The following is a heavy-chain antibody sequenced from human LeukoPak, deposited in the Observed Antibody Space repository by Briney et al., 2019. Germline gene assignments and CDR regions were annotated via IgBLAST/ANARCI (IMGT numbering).Heavy chain of an antibody. J-gene: IGHJ4*02. Sequence: PGGSLRLSCAASGFTFTNYAMSWARQAPGKGLEWVASINHNGNVDYYVGSVKGRFTISRDNAKNSLYLQMSNLRAEDTAVYYCAREQLGLHYFDYWGQGTLVTVSS. CDR2: INHNGNVD. D-gene: IGHD6-6*01. V-gene: IGHV3-7*03. CDR3: AREQLGLHYFDY. CDR1: GFTFTNYA.